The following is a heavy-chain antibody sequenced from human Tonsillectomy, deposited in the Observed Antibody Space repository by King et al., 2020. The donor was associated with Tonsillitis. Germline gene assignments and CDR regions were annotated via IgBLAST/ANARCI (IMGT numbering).Heavy chain of an antibody. CDR3: AGLWLGESPYFDY. CDR1: GGSISSYY. D-gene: IGHD3-10*01. CDR2: FYYSGTT. Sequence: QLQESGPGLVKPSETLSLTCTVSGGSISSYYWSWIRQPPGKGLEWIGYFYYSGTTNYNPSLKSRVTMSVDTSKNQFSLKLSSVTAADTATYYCAGLWLGESPYFDYWGQGTLVIVSS. V-gene: IGHV4-59*08. J-gene: IGHJ4*02.